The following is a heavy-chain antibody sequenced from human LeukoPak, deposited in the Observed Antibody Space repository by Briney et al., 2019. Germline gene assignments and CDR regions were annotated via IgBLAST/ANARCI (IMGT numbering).Heavy chain of an antibody. Sequence: PGGSLRLSCAASGFTFDDYAMHWVRQAPGKGLEWVSGISWNSGSIGYADSVKGRFTISRDNAKNSLYLQMNSLRAEDTALYYCAKDTSSSPRDMDVWGQGTAVTVSS. CDR1: GFTFDDYA. J-gene: IGHJ6*02. CDR3: AKDTSSSPRDMDV. D-gene: IGHD6-19*01. CDR2: ISWNSGSI. V-gene: IGHV3-9*01.